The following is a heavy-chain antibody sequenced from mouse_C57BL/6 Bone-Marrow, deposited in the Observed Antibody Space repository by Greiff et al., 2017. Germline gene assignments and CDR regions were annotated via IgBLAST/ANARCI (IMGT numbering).Heavy chain of an antibody. J-gene: IGHJ3*01. Sequence: EVKLMESGAELVRPGASVTLSCTASGFNIKDDYMHWVKQRPEQGLEWIGWIDPENGDTEYASKFQSKTTITADTSSNTAYLQLSSLTSEDTAVYYCTVDYYGSSWGFAYWGQGTLVTVSA. CDR3: TVDYYGSSWGFAY. V-gene: IGHV14-4*01. D-gene: IGHD1-1*01. CDR2: IDPENGDT. CDR1: GFNIKDDY.